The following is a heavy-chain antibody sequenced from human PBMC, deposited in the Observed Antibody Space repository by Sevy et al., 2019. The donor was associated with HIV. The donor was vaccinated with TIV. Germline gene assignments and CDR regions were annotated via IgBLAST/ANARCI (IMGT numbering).Heavy chain of an antibody. CDR2: INPDRGGP. J-gene: IGHJ4*02. CDR1: GYTFTGYY. V-gene: IGHV1-2*02. CDR3: VRDDRDGYFDY. Sequence: ASVKVSCKASGYTFTGYYMHWVRQAPRQGLEWMGWINPDRGGPNYAPKFQGRVTLTRDTSISAAYMELSRLKSDDTAVYYCVRDDRDGYFDYWGQGTLVTVSS.